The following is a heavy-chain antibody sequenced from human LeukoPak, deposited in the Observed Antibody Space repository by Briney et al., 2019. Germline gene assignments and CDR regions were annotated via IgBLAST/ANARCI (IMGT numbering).Heavy chain of an antibody. V-gene: IGHV1-8*03. J-gene: IGHJ4*02. D-gene: IGHD3-22*01. CDR1: GYTFTRYD. CDR3: ARATPWNYYDSSPYYFDY. CDR2: MYPNSGNT. Sequence: ASVKVSCKASGYTFTRYDINWVRQTTGQGLEWMGWMYPNSGNTGYAQKFQGRVTITRNTSISTAYMELSSLRSEDTAVYYCARATPWNYYDSSPYYFDYSGQGTLVTVSS.